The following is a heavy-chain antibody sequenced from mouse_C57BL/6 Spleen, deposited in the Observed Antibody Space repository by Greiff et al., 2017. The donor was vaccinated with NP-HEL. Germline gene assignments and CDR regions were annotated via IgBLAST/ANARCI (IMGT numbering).Heavy chain of an antibody. Sequence: DVKLVESGGGLVKPGGSLKLSCAASGFTFSSYAMSWVRQTPEKRLEWVATISDGGSYTYYPDNVKGRFTISRDNAKNNLYLQMSHLKSEDTAMYYCARDGVDGYSYAMDYWGQGTSVTVSS. J-gene: IGHJ4*01. CDR3: ARDGVDGYSYAMDY. D-gene: IGHD2-3*01. CDR1: GFTFSSYA. V-gene: IGHV5-4*01. CDR2: ISDGGSYT.